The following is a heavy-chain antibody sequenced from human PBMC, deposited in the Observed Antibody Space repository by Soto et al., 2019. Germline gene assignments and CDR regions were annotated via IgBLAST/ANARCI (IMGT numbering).Heavy chain of an antibody. CDR1: GGSISSYY. J-gene: IGHJ5*02. Sequence: SETLSLTCTVSGGSISSYYWSWIQQPAGKGLEWIGRIYTSGSTNYNPSLKSRVTMSVDTSKNQFSLKLSSVTAADTAVYYCARENDYVWGSHNWFDPWGQGTLVTVSS. V-gene: IGHV4-4*07. CDR3: ARENDYVWGSHNWFDP. CDR2: IYTSGST. D-gene: IGHD3-16*01.